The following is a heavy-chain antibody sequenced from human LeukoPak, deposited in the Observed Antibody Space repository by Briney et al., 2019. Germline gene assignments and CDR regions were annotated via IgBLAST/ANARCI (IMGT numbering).Heavy chain of an antibody. CDR3: VGTPPNWGFDY. J-gene: IGHJ4*02. Sequence: GASVKVSCKASGYTFTSHDINWVRQATGQGLEWMGWMSPNSGDTGYAQKFQGRVTMTSDSSISTAYMELSSLRSEDTAIYYCVGTPPNWGFDYWGQGTLVTVSS. CDR1: GYTFTSHD. CDR2: MSPNSGDT. D-gene: IGHD7-27*01. V-gene: IGHV1-8*01.